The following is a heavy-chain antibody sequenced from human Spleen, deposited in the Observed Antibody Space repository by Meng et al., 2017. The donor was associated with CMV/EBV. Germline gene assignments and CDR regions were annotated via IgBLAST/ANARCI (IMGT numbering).Heavy chain of an antibody. V-gene: IGHV1-69*05. CDR2: IIPIFGTA. Sequence: SVKVSCKASGGTFSSYAISWVRQAPGQGLEWMGGIIPIFGTANYAQKFQGRVTITTDESTSTAYMELSSLRSEDTAVYYCARDLGLYSSGWYYFDYWGQGTLVTSPQ. CDR3: ARDLGLYSSGWYYFDY. CDR1: GGTFSSYA. D-gene: IGHD6-19*01. J-gene: IGHJ4*02.